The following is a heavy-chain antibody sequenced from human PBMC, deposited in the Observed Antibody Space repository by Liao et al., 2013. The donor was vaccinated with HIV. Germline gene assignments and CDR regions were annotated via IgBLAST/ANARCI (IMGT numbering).Heavy chain of an antibody. CDR3: AREDGWYSPFDP. CDR1: GGSISSHY. CDR2: IYHGGST. Sequence: QVQLQESGPGLVKPSETLSLTCTVSGGSISSHYWSWIRQPPGKGLEWIGDIYHGGSTNYNPSLKSRVTISVDTSKNQFSLKLSSVTPADTAVYYCAREDGWYSPFDPWGQGTLVTVSS. D-gene: IGHD6-19*01. V-gene: IGHV4-59*11. J-gene: IGHJ5*02.